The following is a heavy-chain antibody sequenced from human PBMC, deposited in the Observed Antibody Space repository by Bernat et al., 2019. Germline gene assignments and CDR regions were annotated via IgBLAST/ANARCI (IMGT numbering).Heavy chain of an antibody. V-gene: IGHV1-18*01. CDR2: ISIYNGNT. CDR1: GYTFTSYG. Sequence: QVQVVQSGAEVKRPGASVTVSCKPSGYTFTSYGINWVRQAPGQGLEWMGWISIYNGNTKYAQTLQGRVTLTRDTSTNTAYMELRSLRSDDTAMYYCARGCPACCSGGTCYGDAFDFWGQGTTVTVSS. D-gene: IGHD2-15*01. J-gene: IGHJ3*01. CDR3: ARGCPACCSGGTCYGDAFDF.